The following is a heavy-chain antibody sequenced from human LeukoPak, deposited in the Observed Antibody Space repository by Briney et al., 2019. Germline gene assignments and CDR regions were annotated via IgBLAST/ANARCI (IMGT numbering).Heavy chain of an antibody. Sequence: GGSLRLSCAASGFTFSSYAMSWVRQAPGKGLEWVSAISGSGGSTYYADSVEGRFTISRDNSKNTLYLQMNSLRAEDTAVYYCAKDRPPYGDYGNYFDYWGQGTLVTVSS. V-gene: IGHV3-23*01. J-gene: IGHJ4*02. CDR1: GFTFSSYA. CDR3: AKDRPPYGDYGNYFDY. CDR2: ISGSGGST. D-gene: IGHD4-17*01.